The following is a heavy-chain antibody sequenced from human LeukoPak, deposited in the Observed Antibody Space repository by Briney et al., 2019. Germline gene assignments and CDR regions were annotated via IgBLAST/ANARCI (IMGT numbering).Heavy chain of an antibody. CDR1: GGSITNYY. D-gene: IGHD6-19*01. CDR2: IYSTGII. CDR3: ARGAGPPWFDP. Sequence: PSETLSLTCTVSGGSITNYYWSWIRQSAGKGLEWIGRIYSTGIITYNPSIKSRVTMSVDTSKNQLSLRLISVTAADTAVYYCARGAGPPWFDPWGQGTLVTVSS. J-gene: IGHJ5*02. V-gene: IGHV4-4*07.